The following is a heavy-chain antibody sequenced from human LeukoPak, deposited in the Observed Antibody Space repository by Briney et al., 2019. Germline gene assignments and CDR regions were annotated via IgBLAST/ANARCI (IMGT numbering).Heavy chain of an antibody. CDR1: GYTFTGYY. D-gene: IGHD1-1*01. J-gene: IGHJ5*02. V-gene: IGHV1-2*02. CDR2: INPNSGGT. CDR3: ARDSGTAANWFDP. Sequence: GASVTVSCKASGYTFTGYYMHWVRQAPGQGLEWMGWINPNSGGTNYAQKFQGRVTMTRDTSISTAYMELSRLRSDDTAVYYCARDSGTAANWFDPWGQGTLVTVSS.